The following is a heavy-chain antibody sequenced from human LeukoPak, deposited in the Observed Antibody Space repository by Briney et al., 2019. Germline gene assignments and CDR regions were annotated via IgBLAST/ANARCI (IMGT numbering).Heavy chain of an antibody. J-gene: IGHJ5*02. CDR1: GFTFTSSA. V-gene: IGHV1-58*01. CDR3: AAGAYVLRYFDWLPSSPFDP. Sequence: ASVKVSCKASGFTFTSSAVQWARQARGQRLDRIEWIVVGSGNTNYAQKFQERVTITRDMSTSTAYMELSSLRSEDTAVYYCAAGAYVLRYFDWLPSSPFDPWGQGTLVTVSS. D-gene: IGHD3-9*01. CDR2: IVVGSGNT.